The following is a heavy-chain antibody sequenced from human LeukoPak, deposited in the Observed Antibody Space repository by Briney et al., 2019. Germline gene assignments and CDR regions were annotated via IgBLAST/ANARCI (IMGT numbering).Heavy chain of an antibody. CDR1: GGSISSYY. D-gene: IGHD1-26*01. Sequence: SETLSLTCTVSGGSISSYYWSWIRQPPGKGLEWIGYIYTSGSTNYNPSLKGRVTISVDTSKNQFSLKLSSVTAADTAVYYCARLEVAHGRYFDYWGQGTLVTVSS. CDR2: IYTSGST. CDR3: ARLEVAHGRYFDY. J-gene: IGHJ4*02. V-gene: IGHV4-4*09.